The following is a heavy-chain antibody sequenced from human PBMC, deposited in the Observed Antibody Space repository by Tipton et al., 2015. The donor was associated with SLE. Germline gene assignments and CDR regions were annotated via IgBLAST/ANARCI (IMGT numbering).Heavy chain of an antibody. J-gene: IGHJ4*02. CDR2: INHSGST. V-gene: IGHV4-34*01. CDR1: GGSFSGYY. D-gene: IGHD3-22*01. Sequence: TLSLTCAVYGGSFSGYYWSWIRQPPGKGLEWIGEINHSGSTNYNPSLKSRVTIPVDKSKNQFSLKLSSVTAADTAVYYCASYDSSGYFDYWGQGTLVTVSS. CDR3: ASYDSSGYFDY.